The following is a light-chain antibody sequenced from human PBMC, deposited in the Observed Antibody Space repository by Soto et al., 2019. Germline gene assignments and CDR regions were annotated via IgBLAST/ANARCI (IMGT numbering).Light chain of an antibody. CDR2: GAS. V-gene: IGKV3-20*01. CDR3: QQYGSSPWA. CDR1: QSVSSSY. Sequence: ESVLTQSPGTLSLSPGERATLSCRASQSVSSSYLAWYQQKPGQAPRLLIYGASSRATGIPDRFSGSGSGTDFTLTISRLEPEDFAVYYCQQYGSSPWAFGQRTRWIS. J-gene: IGKJ1*01.